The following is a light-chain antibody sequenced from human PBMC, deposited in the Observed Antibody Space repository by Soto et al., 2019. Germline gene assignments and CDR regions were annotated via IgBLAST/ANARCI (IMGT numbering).Light chain of an antibody. CDR3: SSYSSTSTRRH. CDR2: DVT. Sequence: QSVLTQPASVSGSPGQSITIPCTVTSNDIGGYNYVSWYQQSPGKAPKLIIYDVTNRPSGVSFRFSGSKSGNTASLTISGLQAEDEAGYHCSSYSSTSTRRHFGAGTKVTVL. J-gene: IGLJ1*01. V-gene: IGLV2-14*03. CDR1: SNDIGGYNY.